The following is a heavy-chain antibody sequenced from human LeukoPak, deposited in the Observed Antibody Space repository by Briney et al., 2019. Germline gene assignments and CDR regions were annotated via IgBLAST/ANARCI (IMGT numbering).Heavy chain of an antibody. J-gene: IGHJ4*02. Sequence: PGGSLRLSCAASGFTFSSYEMNWVRQAPGKGLEWVSYISSSGSTIYYADSVKGRFTISRDNAKNSLYLQMNSLRAEDTAVYYRARDTPDYDILTGYYINYFDYWGQGTLVTVSS. CDR2: ISSSGSTI. D-gene: IGHD3-9*01. CDR3: ARDTPDYDILTGYYINYFDY. V-gene: IGHV3-48*03. CDR1: GFTFSSYE.